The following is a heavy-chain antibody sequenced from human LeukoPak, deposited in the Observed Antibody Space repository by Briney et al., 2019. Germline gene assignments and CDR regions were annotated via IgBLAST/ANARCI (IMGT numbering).Heavy chain of an antibody. CDR1: GYTFTSYD. J-gene: IGHJ6*02. CDR2: MNPNSGNT. CDR3: AIDVIAAAGDYYGMDV. V-gene: IGHV1-8*01. D-gene: IGHD6-13*01. Sequence: ASVPVSCKASGYTFTSYDFNWVRQATGQGPEWMGWMNPNSGNTGYAQKSQGRVIMSRITSISTASLELSNLKSDNTAIYYSAIDVIAAAGDYYGMDVWGQGTTVTVSS.